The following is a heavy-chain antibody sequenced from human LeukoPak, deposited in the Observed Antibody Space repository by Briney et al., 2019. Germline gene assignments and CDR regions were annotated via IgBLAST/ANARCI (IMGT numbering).Heavy chain of an antibody. CDR2: IIPIFGTA. Sequence: SVKVSCKASGGAFSSYAISWVRQAPGQGLEWMGGIIPIFGTANYAQKFQGRVAITADESTSTAYMELSSLRSEDTAVYYCASSSGRTAVLRASHLFDIWGQGTMVTVSS. D-gene: IGHD2-15*01. CDR3: ASSSGRTAVLRASHLFDI. V-gene: IGHV1-69*01. CDR1: GGAFSSYA. J-gene: IGHJ3*02.